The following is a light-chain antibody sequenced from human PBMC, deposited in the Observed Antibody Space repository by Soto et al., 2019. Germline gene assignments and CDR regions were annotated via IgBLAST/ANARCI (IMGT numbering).Light chain of an antibody. Sequence: QSVLTQPPSVSAAPGQKVTISCSGSSSNIENNYVSWYQQLPGAAPKLLIYDNTERPSGIPDRFSGSKSGTSATLGITGLQTGDEGNYYCGTWDGSLSAGVFGGGTKLT. V-gene: IGLV1-51*01. CDR1: SSNIENNY. CDR2: DNT. CDR3: GTWDGSLSAGV. J-gene: IGLJ2*01.